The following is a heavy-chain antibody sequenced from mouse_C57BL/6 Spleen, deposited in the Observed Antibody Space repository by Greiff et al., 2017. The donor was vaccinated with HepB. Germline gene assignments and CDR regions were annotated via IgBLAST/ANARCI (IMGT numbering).Heavy chain of an antibody. Sequence: VKLQESGPGLVQPSQSLSITCTVSGFSLTSYGVHWVRQSPGKGLEWLGVIWSGGSTDYNAAFISRLSISKDNSKSQVFFKMNSLQADDTAIYYCARGRDYDLWYFDVWGTGTTVTVSS. D-gene: IGHD2-4*01. CDR2: IWSGGST. CDR3: ARGRDYDLWYFDV. V-gene: IGHV2-2*01. CDR1: GFSLTSYG. J-gene: IGHJ1*03.